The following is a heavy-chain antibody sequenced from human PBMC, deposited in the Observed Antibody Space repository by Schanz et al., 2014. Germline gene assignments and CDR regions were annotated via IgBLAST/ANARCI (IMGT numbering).Heavy chain of an antibody. D-gene: IGHD5-18*01. J-gene: IGHJ4*01. CDR1: EYSFTSYS. Sequence: QVQLVQSGAEVKRPGASGKVSCKASEYSFTSYSMHWVRQAPGQRLEWMGWINTGNGDTKYSQNFRGRVTITRDTSASTAYMELSSLRSEDTAVYSCARGIGGYGANNYFDYWGQGTLVNVSS. CDR3: ARGIGGYGANNYFDY. CDR2: INTGNGDT. V-gene: IGHV1-3*04.